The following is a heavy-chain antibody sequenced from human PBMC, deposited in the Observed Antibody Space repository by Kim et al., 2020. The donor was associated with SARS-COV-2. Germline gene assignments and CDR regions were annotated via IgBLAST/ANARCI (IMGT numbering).Heavy chain of an antibody. Sequence: SVKVSCKASGGTFSSYAISWVRQAPGQGLEWMGGIIPIFGTANYAQKFQGRVTITADESTSTAYMELSSLRSEDTAVYYCARWGGGDYDFWSGYSPHYYYYGMDVWGQGTTVTVSS. CDR1: GGTFSSYA. CDR3: ARWGGGDYDFWSGYSPHYYYYGMDV. CDR2: IIPIFGTA. J-gene: IGHJ6*02. D-gene: IGHD3-3*01. V-gene: IGHV1-69*13.